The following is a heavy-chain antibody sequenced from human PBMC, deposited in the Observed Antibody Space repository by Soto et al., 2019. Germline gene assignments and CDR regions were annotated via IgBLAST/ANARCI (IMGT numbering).Heavy chain of an antibody. J-gene: IGHJ4*02. V-gene: IGHV3-23*01. CDR3: AILGYDFFKGITMISYYFDY. D-gene: IGHD3-22*01. CDR2: ISGSGGST. CDR1: GFTFSSYA. Sequence: PGGSLRLSCAASGFTFSSYAMSWVRQAPGKGLEWVSAISGSGGSTYYADSVKGRFTISRDNSKNTLYLQMNSLRAEDTAVYYCAILGYDFFKGITMISYYFDYWGQGTLVTVSS.